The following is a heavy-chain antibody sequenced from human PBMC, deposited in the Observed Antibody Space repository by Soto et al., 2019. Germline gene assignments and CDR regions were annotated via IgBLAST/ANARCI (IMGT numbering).Heavy chain of an antibody. V-gene: IGHV3-7*01. Sequence: EVQLVESGGGLVQPGGSLRLSCAASGFTFSSYWMSWVRQAPGKGLEWVANIKEDGSDMYYVDSVKGRFTISRDNAKTSPYLQMNSLRAEDTAVYYCATEVWVYYDFWSGYSDYWGQGTLVTVSS. CDR2: IKEDGSDM. CDR3: ATEVWVYYDFWSGYSDY. D-gene: IGHD3-3*01. CDR1: GFTFSSYW. J-gene: IGHJ4*02.